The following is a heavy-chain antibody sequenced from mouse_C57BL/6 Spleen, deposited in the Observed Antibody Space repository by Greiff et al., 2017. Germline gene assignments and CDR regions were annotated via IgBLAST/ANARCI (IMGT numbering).Heavy chain of an antibody. CDR3: AKYYSNSHWYVDV. CDR1: GYTFTSYW. V-gene: IGHV1-52*01. Sequence: QVQLQQPGAELVRPGSSVKLSCKASGYTFTSYWMHWVKQRPMQGLEWIGNIDPSDSETHYNQKFKDKATLTVDKSSSTAYMQLSSLTSDDSAVYYCAKYYSNSHWYVDVWGTGTTVTVSS. J-gene: IGHJ1*03. CDR2: IDPSDSET. D-gene: IGHD2-5*01.